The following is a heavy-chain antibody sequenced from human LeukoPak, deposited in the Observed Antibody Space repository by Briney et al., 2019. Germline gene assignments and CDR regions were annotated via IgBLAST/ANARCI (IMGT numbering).Heavy chain of an antibody. D-gene: IGHD2-2*01. CDR2: INPNSGGT. J-gene: IGHJ5*02. CDR3: ARGDIVVVPASLWFDP. Sequence: GASVKVSCKASGYTFTGYYMHWVRQAPGQGLEWMGWINPNSGGTNYAQKFQGRVTMTRDTSISTAYMELSRLRSDGTAVYYCARGDIVVVPASLWFDPWGQGTLVTVSS. V-gene: IGHV1-2*02. CDR1: GYTFTGYY.